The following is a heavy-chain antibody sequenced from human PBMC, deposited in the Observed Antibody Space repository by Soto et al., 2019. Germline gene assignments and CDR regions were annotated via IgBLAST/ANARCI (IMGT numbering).Heavy chain of an antibody. CDR3: ASGIQLWLRRINNGYSG. D-gene: IGHD5-18*01. V-gene: IGHV1-69*12. J-gene: IGHJ4*02. CDR1: GGPFSTYA. Sequence: QVQLVQSGAEVKKPESSVKVSCKAPGGPFSTYAISWVRQAPGQGLEWMGGIIPMFGTANYAQRFQDRVTIPADESPNTVYMELSRLRSEDTAVYFCASGIQLWLRRINNGYSGWGQGTLVTVSS. CDR2: IIPMFGTA.